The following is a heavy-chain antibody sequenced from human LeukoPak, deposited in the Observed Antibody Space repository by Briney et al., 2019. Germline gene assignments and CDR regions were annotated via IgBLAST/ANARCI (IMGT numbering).Heavy chain of an antibody. CDR1: GFTFDDYA. Sequence: PGGSLRLSCAASGFTFDDYAMHWVRQAPGKGLEWVSGISWNSGSIGYADSVKGRFTISRDNAKNSLYLQMNSLRAEDMALYYCAKGHDSSGYYLDAFDIWGQGTMVTVSS. J-gene: IGHJ3*02. CDR3: AKGHDSSGYYLDAFDI. D-gene: IGHD3-22*01. V-gene: IGHV3-9*03. CDR2: ISWNSGSI.